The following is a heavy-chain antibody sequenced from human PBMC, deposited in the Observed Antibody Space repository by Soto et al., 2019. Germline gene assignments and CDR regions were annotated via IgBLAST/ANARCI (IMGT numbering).Heavy chain of an antibody. V-gene: IGHV4-39*01. CDR1: GGSISSSSYY. J-gene: IGHJ4*02. CDR3: ARHVRSGYDYGSFDY. Sequence: SETLSLTCTVSGGSISSSSYYWGWIRQPPGKGLEWIGSIYYSGSTYYNPSLKSRVTISVDTSKNQFSLKLSSVTAAYTSVYYCARHVRSGYDYGSFDYWGQGTLVTVSS. D-gene: IGHD5-12*01. CDR2: IYYSGST.